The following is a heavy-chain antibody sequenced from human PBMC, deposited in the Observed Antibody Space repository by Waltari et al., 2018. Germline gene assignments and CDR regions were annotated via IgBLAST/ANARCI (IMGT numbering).Heavy chain of an antibody. Sequence: QVQLQESGPGLVKPSETLSLTCTVSGGSISSYYWSWIRQPAGKGREWIGRIYTSGSTNYTPSLKSRVTRSVDTSKNQFSLKLSSVTAADTAVYYCARDLGSGTSQVWYYYYYMDVWGKGTTVTVSS. J-gene: IGHJ6*03. D-gene: IGHD3-10*01. CDR2: IYTSGST. CDR3: ARDLGSGTSQVWYYYYYMDV. CDR1: GGSISSYY. V-gene: IGHV4-4*07.